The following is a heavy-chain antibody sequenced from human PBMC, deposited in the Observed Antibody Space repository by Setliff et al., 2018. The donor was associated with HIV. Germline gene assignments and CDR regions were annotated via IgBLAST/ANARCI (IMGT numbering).Heavy chain of an antibody. D-gene: IGHD3-3*01. CDR3: ARDIATYYDFWSGYSPTPIFDY. CDR1: GFTFSSYW. V-gene: IGHV3-7*03. CDR2: IKQDGSEK. J-gene: IGHJ4*02. Sequence: GGSLRLSCAASGFTFSSYWMSWVRQAPGKGLEWVANIKQDGSEKYYVDSVKGRFTISRDNAKNSLYLQMNSLRAEDTAVYYCARDIATYYDFWSGYSPTPIFDYWGQGTLVTVSS.